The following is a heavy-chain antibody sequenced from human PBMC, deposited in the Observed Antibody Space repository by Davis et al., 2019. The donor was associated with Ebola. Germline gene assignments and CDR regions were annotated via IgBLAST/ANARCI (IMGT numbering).Heavy chain of an antibody. Sequence: GESLKISCAASGFTFSSYWMSWVRQAPGKGLEWVANIKQDGSEKYYVDSVKGRFTISRDNAKNSLYLQMNSRRAEDTAVYYCASVPLERRVGRFDPWGQGTLVTVSS. J-gene: IGHJ5*02. V-gene: IGHV3-7*01. D-gene: IGHD1-1*01. CDR1: GFTFSSYW. CDR3: ASVPLERRVGRFDP. CDR2: IKQDGSEK.